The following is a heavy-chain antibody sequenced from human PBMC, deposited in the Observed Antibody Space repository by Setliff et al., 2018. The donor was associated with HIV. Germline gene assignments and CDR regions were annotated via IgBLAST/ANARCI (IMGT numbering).Heavy chain of an antibody. J-gene: IGHJ6*03. V-gene: IGHV4-39*07. CDR2: IYYSGST. Sequence: SETLSLTCTVSGGSISTSNYYWGWVRQPPGQGLEWIGSIYYSGSTYYNPSLKSRITMSIDTSKNQFSLKVNSVTAADTAVYYCARRTAPPSGFYSHYYFDVWGKGTTVTVSS. CDR1: GGSISTSNYY. CDR3: ARRTAPPSGFYSHYYFDV. D-gene: IGHD6-6*01.